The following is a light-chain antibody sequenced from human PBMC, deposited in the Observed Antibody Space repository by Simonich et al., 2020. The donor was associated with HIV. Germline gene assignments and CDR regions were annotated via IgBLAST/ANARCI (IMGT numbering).Light chain of an antibody. CDR2: GNS. V-gene: IGLV1-40*01. J-gene: IGLJ2*01. CDR1: SSNIGAGYD. Sequence: QSVLTQPPSVSGAPGQRVTISCTGSSSNIGAGYDVHWYQQLPGTAPKLLIYGNSNRPSGVPDRFSGSKSGTSASLAITGLQAEDEADYYCSSYAGTTLVFGGGTTLTVL. CDR3: SSYAGTTLV.